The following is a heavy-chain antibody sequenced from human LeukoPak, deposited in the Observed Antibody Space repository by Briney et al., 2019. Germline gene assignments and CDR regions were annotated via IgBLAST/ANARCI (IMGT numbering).Heavy chain of an antibody. CDR1: GGSISSGGYS. V-gene: IGHV4-30-2*01. CDR2: IYDSGST. Sequence: SQTLSLTCAVSGGSISSGGYSWSWIRQPPGKGLEWIGYIYDSGSTYYNPSLKSRVTISVDRSKNQSSLKLSSVTAADTAVYYCARASQWLGSRWFDPWGQGTLVTVSS. CDR3: ARASQWLGSRWFDP. D-gene: IGHD6-19*01. J-gene: IGHJ5*02.